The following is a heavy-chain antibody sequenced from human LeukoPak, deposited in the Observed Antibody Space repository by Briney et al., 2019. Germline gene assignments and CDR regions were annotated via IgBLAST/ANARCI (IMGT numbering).Heavy chain of an antibody. J-gene: IGHJ4*02. D-gene: IGHD3-22*01. V-gene: IGHV4-30-4*08. CDR3: ARVGYYYDSSGYYIYFDY. CDR1: GGSISSGDYY. CDR2: IYYSGST. Sequence: SETLSLTCTVSGGSISSGDYYWSWIRQPPGKGLEWIGYIYYSGSTYYNPSLKSRVTISVDTSKNQFSLKLSSVTAADTAVYYCARVGYYYDSSGYYIYFDYWGQGTLVTVSS.